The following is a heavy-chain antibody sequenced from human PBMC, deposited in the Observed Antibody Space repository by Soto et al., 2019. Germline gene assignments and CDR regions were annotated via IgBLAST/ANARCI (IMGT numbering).Heavy chain of an antibody. V-gene: IGHV3-7*01. D-gene: IGHD3-3*01. CDR1: GFTFSSYW. J-gene: IGHJ6*03. CDR2: IKQDGTEK. Sequence: PGGSLRLSCAASGFTFSSYWMSWVRQAPGKGLEWVANIKQDGTEKYYVDSVKGRFTISRDNAKNSLYLQMNSLRAEDTAVYYCARLQQYDFWSGQPRYYYYYYMDVWGKGTTVTVSS. CDR3: ARLQQYDFWSGQPRYYYYYYMDV.